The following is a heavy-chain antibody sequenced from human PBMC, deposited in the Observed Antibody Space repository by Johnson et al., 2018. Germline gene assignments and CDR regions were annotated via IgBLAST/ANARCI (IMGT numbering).Heavy chain of an antibody. Sequence: VQLVESGGGLVQPGGSLRLSCAASGFTFSNYNMNWVRQAPGKGLEWLSYISSSSSNKYYADSVKGRFTISRDNAKNSLYLQMNSLRDEDTAVYYCASQPGGTQHWGQGTLVTVSS. CDR2: ISSSSSNK. CDR1: GFTFSNYN. V-gene: IGHV3-48*02. CDR3: ASQPGGTQH. D-gene: IGHD1-14*01. J-gene: IGHJ1*01.